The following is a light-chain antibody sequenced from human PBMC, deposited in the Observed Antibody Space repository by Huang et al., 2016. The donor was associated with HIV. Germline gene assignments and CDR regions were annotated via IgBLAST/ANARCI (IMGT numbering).Light chain of an antibody. CDR1: QGVSNN. CDR2: GAS. Sequence: EIVMTQSPATLSVSPGERATLSCRASQGVSNNIARSQQKPGQTPRLLIHGASTRATGSADKFSGRGSGTDFTLNITSLQPEDSAVYYCQHYNNWPPWTFGPGTQVEI. CDR3: QHYNNWPPWT. V-gene: IGKV3D-15*01. J-gene: IGKJ1*01.